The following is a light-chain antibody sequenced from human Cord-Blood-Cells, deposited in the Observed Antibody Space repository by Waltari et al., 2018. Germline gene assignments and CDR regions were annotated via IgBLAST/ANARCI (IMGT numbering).Light chain of an antibody. CDR1: PSVSSY. CDR2: EAS. Sequence: DIVLTQSPATLSLSPGETATLSGRASPSVSSYLAWYQQKAGQAPRLLIYEASNRATVIEARFSGCGSETHLSLTISSIESEDYAVWYCQQRSNWTLTVGGGTKVEIK. V-gene: IGKV3-11*01. J-gene: IGKJ4*01. CDR3: QQRSNWTLT.